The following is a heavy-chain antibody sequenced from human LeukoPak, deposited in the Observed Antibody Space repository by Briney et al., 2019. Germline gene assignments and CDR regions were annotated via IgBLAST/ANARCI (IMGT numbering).Heavy chain of an antibody. CDR3: ARTATITMVRGVSPSYYYYYYMDV. CDR1: DGSISSYY. CDR2: IYTSGST. Sequence: SETLSLTCTVSDGSISSYYWSWIRQPAGKGLEWIGRIYTSGSTNYNPSLKSRVTMSVDTSKNQFSLKLSSVTAADTAVYYCARTATITMVRGVSPSYYYYYYMDVWGKGTTVTVSS. D-gene: IGHD3-10*01. J-gene: IGHJ6*03. V-gene: IGHV4-4*07.